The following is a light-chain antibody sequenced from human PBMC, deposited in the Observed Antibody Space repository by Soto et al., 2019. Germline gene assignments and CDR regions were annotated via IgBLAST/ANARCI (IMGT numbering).Light chain of an antibody. CDR2: DVS. CDR3: SSYTSSSTYV. J-gene: IGLJ1*01. V-gene: IGLV2-14*03. CDR1: TSDVGDYNF. Sequence: QSALTQPASVSGSPGQSITISCTGTTSDVGDYNFVSWYQHHPGKVPKLMIYDVSNRPSGVSNRFSGSKSGNTASLTISGLPAEDEADYYCSSYTSSSTYVFGTGTKVTVL.